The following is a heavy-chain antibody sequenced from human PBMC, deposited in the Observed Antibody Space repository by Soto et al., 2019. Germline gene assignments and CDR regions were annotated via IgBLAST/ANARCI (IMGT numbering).Heavy chain of an antibody. CDR1: GFTFSSYA. D-gene: IGHD6-19*01. CDR3: ARDGVAVAGYFDF. Sequence: GGSLRLSCVASGFTFSSYAMHWVRQAPGKGLEWVAVISYDGSNKYYADSVKGRFTISRDNSKNTLYLQMNSLRAEDTAVYYFARDGVAVAGYFDFWGQGTLVTVSS. V-gene: IGHV3-30-3*01. J-gene: IGHJ4*02. CDR2: ISYDGSNK.